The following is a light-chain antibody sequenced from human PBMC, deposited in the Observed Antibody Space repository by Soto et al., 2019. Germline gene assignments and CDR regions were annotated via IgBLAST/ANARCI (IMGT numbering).Light chain of an antibody. CDR1: QSISTE. J-gene: IGKJ2*01. CDR3: KRGHNWPLP. V-gene: IGKV3-15*01. Sequence: EIAMTQSPATLSVSPGERATLSCRASQSISTELAWYQQIPGQPPRLLIYSASTRATGVPARFTGSGSGSESPPPISGLQSEDSEIYYCKRGHNWPLPLGQGPRLEI. CDR2: SAS.